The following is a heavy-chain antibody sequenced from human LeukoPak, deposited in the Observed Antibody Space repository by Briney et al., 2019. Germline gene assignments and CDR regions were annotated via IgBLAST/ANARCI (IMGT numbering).Heavy chain of an antibody. Sequence: PSETLSLTCTVSGGSISSSSYYWGWIRHPPGKGLEWIGSIYYSGSTYYTPSLKSRVTISVDTSKNQFSLKLSSVTAADTAVYYCARIDYYGSGSYWGQGTLVTVSS. CDR2: IYYSGST. CDR1: GGSISSSSYY. D-gene: IGHD3-10*01. CDR3: ARIDYYGSGSY. V-gene: IGHV4-39*01. J-gene: IGHJ4*02.